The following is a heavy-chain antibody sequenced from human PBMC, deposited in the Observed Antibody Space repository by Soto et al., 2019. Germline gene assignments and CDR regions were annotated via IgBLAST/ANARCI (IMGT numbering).Heavy chain of an antibody. CDR3: AKDVGGWKVLRYFDWTIDYGMDV. V-gene: IGHV1-46*01. J-gene: IGHJ6*02. CDR2: INPSGGST. Sequence: ASVNVSCKASGYTFTSYYMHWVRQAPGQGLEWMGIINPSGGSTSYAQKFQGRVTMTRDTSTSTVYMELNSLRAEDTAVYYCAKDVGGWKVLRYFDWTIDYGMDVWGQGTTVTVSS. CDR1: GYTFTSYY. D-gene: IGHD3-9*01.